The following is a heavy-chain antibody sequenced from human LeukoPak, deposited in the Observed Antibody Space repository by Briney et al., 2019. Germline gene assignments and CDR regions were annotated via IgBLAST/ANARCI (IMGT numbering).Heavy chain of an antibody. D-gene: IGHD3-10*01. CDR2: INPSGGST. CDR1: GYTFTSYY. J-gene: IGHJ6*02. CDR3: ARDLSGRYGMDV. Sequence: AASVKVSCKASGYTFTSYYMHWVRQAPGQGLEWMGIINPSGGSTSYAQKFQGRVTMARDTSTSTVYMELSSLRSEDTAVYYCARDLSGRYGMDVWGQGTTVTVSS. V-gene: IGHV1-46*01.